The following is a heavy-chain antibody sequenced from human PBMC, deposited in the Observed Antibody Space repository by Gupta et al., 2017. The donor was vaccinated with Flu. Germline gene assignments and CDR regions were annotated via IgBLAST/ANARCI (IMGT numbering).Heavy chain of an antibody. D-gene: IGHD7-27*01. CDR2: I. CDR3: ARGGDWGHNAFDI. Sequence: IYYADSVKGRFTISRDNAKNSLYLQMNSLRAEDTAVYYCARGGDWGHNAFDIWGQGTMVTVSS. J-gene: IGHJ3*02. V-gene: IGHV3-21*01.